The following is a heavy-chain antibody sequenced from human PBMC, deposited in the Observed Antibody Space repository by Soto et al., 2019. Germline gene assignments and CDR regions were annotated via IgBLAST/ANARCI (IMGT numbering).Heavy chain of an antibody. Sequence: ASVKVSCKASGYTFTSYDINWVRQATGQGLEWMGWMNPNSGNTGYAQKLQGRVTITRDTSANRGYLELSSLKSDATAIHDAARASTSSWHLNSWGRET. V-gene: IGHV1-8*01. CDR3: ARASTSSWHLNS. D-gene: IGHD2-2*01. CDR1: GYTFTSYD. CDR2: MNPNSGNT. J-gene: IGHJ4*02.